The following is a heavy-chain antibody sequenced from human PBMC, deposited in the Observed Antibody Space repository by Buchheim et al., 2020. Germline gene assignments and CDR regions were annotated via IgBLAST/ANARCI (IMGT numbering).Heavy chain of an antibody. CDR3: ASWDYYDSSGYLYYIDV. CDR2: ISSSSSTI. V-gene: IGHV3-48*01. J-gene: IGHJ6*03. Sequence: EVQLVESGGGLVQPGGSLRLSCAASGFTFSSYSMNWVRQAPGKGLEWVSYISSSSSTIYYADSVKGRFTISRDNAKNSLYLQMNSLRAEDTAVYYCASWDYYDSSGYLYYIDVWGKGTT. D-gene: IGHD3-22*01. CDR1: GFTFSSYS.